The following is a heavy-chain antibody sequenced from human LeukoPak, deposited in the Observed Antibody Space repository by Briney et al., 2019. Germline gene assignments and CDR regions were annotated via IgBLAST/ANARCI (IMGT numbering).Heavy chain of an antibody. CDR1: GYDFNGYF. J-gene: IGHJ4*02. CDR2: ISPDSGRT. Sequence: ASVKVSCKASGYDFNGYFIHWVRQAPGQGLEWIGWISPDSGRTGFAQKFQGRVTMTRDTSISTAYMELSRLGYDDTAVYYCARDTRSSYLQYYFDYWGQGTLVTVSS. CDR3: ARDTRSSYLQYYFDY. D-gene: IGHD5-24*01. V-gene: IGHV1-2*02.